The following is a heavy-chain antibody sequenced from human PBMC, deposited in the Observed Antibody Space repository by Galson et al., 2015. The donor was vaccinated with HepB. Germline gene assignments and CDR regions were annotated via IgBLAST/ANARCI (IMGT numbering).Heavy chain of an antibody. CDR3: ARGGMAKIGGPSLDH. CDR1: GYTFPRYS. V-gene: IGHV1-18*01. J-gene: IGHJ4*02. CDR2: ISAYNGNT. Sequence: SVKVSCKASGYTFPRYSISWVRQAPGQGLEWLGWISAYNGNTDYAHKFQGRFTITTDTFTNTAYMELRSLRSDDAAVYYCARGGMAKIGGPSLDHWGQGILVTVSS. D-gene: IGHD5-24*01.